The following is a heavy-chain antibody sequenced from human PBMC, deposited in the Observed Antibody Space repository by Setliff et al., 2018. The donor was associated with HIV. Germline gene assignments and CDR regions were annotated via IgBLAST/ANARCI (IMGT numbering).Heavy chain of an antibody. CDR2: LYYNGNT. V-gene: IGHV4-59*11. CDR3: ATGIDNFWSGYVN. Sequence: SETLSLTCTVSGGSISSRYRSWIRLPPGKGLEWIGTLYYNGNTYSNPSLKSRVTISGDTSKNLFSLKLTSVTPADTAVYNCATGIDNFWSGYVNWGQGTLVTVSS. CDR1: GGSISSRY. D-gene: IGHD3-3*01. J-gene: IGHJ4*02.